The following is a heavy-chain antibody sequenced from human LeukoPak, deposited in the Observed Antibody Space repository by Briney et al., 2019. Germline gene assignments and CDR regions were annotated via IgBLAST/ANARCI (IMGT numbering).Heavy chain of an antibody. D-gene: IGHD6-13*01. Sequence: SETLSLTCTVSGGSISSSSYYWGWIRQPPGKGLEWIGSIYYSGSTYYNPSLKSRVTMSVDTSKNQFSLKLSSVTAADTAVYYCARGSSSPRYFQHWGQGTLVTVSS. CDR2: IYYSGST. V-gene: IGHV4-39*07. J-gene: IGHJ1*01. CDR3: ARGSSSPRYFQH. CDR1: GGSISSSSYY.